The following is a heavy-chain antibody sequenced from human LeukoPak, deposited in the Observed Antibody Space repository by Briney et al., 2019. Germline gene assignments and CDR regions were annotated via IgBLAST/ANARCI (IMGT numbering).Heavy chain of an antibody. CDR3: ARDSLAATGAFDI. CDR1: GFTFSSYS. Sequence: GGALRLSCAASGFTFSSYSMNWVRQAPGKGLEWVSSISSSSSYIYYADSVKGRFTISRDNAKNSMYLQMNSLRAEDTAVYYCARDSLAATGAFDIWGQGTMVTVSS. D-gene: IGHD2-15*01. CDR2: ISSSSSYI. V-gene: IGHV3-21*01. J-gene: IGHJ3*02.